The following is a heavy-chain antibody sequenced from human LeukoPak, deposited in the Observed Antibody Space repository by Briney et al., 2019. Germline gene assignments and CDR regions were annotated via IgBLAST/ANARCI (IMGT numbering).Heavy chain of an antibody. CDR3: ARDGYGDYGRAFDI. CDR2: IIPIFGTA. Sequence: ASVNVSCTASGGTFSSYAISWVRQAPGQGLEWMGGIIPIFGTANYAQKFQGRVTITADESTSTAYMELSSLRSEDTAVYYCARDGYGDYGRAFDIWGQGTMVTVSS. D-gene: IGHD4-17*01. J-gene: IGHJ3*02. CDR1: GGTFSSYA. V-gene: IGHV1-69*13.